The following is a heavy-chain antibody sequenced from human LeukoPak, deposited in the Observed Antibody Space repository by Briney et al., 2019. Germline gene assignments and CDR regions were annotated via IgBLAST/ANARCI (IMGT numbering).Heavy chain of an antibody. Sequence: PGGSLRLSCTASGFTFGDYAMSWVRQAPGKGLEWVGLIRGKAYGGTTEYAASVKGRFTISRDDSKSIAYLQMNSLKPEDTALYYCTKAYCGGNCWGDYWGQGTLVTVSS. V-gene: IGHV3-49*04. D-gene: IGHD2-21*02. J-gene: IGHJ4*02. CDR3: TKAYCGGNCWGDY. CDR1: GFTFGDYA. CDR2: IRGKAYGGTT.